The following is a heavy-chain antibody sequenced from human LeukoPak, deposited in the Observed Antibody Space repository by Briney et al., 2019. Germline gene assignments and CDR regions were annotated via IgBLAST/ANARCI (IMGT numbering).Heavy chain of an antibody. CDR1: GGSISSYY. CDR3: ARAQYYYDSSGYYLYDY. CDR2: IYTSGST. J-gene: IGHJ4*02. D-gene: IGHD3-22*01. Sequence: SETLSLTCTVSGGSISSYYWSWIRQPAGKGLEWIGRIYTSGSTNYNPSLKSRVTMSVDTSKNQFSLKLSSVTAADTAVYYCARAQYYYDSSGYYLYDYWGQGTLVTVSS. V-gene: IGHV4-4*07.